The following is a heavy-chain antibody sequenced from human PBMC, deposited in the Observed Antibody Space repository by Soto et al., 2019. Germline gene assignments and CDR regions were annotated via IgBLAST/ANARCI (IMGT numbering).Heavy chain of an antibody. D-gene: IGHD2-2*01. CDR2: ISYDGSNK. J-gene: IGHJ4*02. CDR3: AKDAVDVPAADRFDY. V-gene: IGHV3-30*18. Sequence: GGSLRLSCAASGFTFSSYGMHWVRQAPGKGLEWVAVISYDGSNKYYADSVKGRFTISRDNSKNTLYLQMNSLRAEDTAVYYCAKDAVDVPAADRFDYWGQGTLVTVSS. CDR1: GFTFSSYG.